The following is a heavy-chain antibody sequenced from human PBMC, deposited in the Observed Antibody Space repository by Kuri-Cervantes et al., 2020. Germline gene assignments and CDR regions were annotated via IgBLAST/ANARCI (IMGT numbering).Heavy chain of an antibody. J-gene: IGHJ1*01. CDR3: AAQASSSWYLVEYFHH. Sequence: LSLTCAASGFTFSIYWMSWVRQAPEKGLEWVANIKQDGSEKYYVDSVKGRFTISRDNAKNSLYLQMNSLRAEDTAVYYCAAQASSSWYLVEYFHHWGQGTLVTVSS. V-gene: IGHV3-7*01. CDR1: GFTFSIYW. D-gene: IGHD6-13*01. CDR2: IKQDGSEK.